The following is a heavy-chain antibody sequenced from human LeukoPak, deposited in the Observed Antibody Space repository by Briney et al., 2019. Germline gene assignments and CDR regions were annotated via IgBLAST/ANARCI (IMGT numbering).Heavy chain of an antibody. CDR1: GGSINSRSHY. D-gene: IGHD3-10*01. V-gene: IGHV4-39*01. Sequence: PSETLSPTCIVSGGSINSRSHYWGWIRQPPGKGLEWIGNIYYSGSTYYNPSLKSRVTISVDTSKNQFSLKLSSVTAADTAVYYCARQGGYYGSGSYYYYYGMDVWGQGTTVTVSS. CDR2: IYYSGST. J-gene: IGHJ6*02. CDR3: ARQGGYYGSGSYYYYYGMDV.